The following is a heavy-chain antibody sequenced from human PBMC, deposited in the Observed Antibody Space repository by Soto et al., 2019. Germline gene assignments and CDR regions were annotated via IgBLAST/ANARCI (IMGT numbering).Heavy chain of an antibody. CDR1: GYTFTSYG. CDR2: ISAYNGNT. Sequence: ASVKVSCKASGYTFTSYGISWVRQAPGQGLEWMGWISAYNGNTNYAQKLQGRVTISVDTSKNQFSLKLSSVTAADTAVYYCARVKLARDYYYFDYWGQGTLVTVSS. CDR3: ARVKLARDYYYFDY. D-gene: IGHD1-1*01. V-gene: IGHV1-18*01. J-gene: IGHJ4*02.